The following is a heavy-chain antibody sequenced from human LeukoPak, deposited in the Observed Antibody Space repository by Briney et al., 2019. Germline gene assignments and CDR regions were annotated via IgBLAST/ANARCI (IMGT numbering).Heavy chain of an antibody. CDR3: AKDIARTTSGSSHDAFDI. CDR2: ISGSGGAT. V-gene: IGHV3-23*01. D-gene: IGHD1-26*01. CDR1: GFTFSSYA. Sequence: PGGSLRLSCAASGFTFSSYAMSWVRQAPGKGLEWVSAISGSGGATYYADSVKGRFTISRDNSKNTLYLQMNSLRAEDTAVYYCAKDIARTTSGSSHDAFDIWGQGTMVTVSS. J-gene: IGHJ3*02.